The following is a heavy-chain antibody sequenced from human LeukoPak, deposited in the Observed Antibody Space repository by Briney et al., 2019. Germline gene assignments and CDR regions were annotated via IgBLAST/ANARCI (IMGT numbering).Heavy chain of an antibody. V-gene: IGHV4-39*07. Sequence: SETLSHTCTVSGGSISSSSYYWGWIRQPPGKGLEWIGSIYYSGSTYYNPSLKSRVTISVDTSKNQFSLKLSSVTAADTAVYYCARVVTQLWSLSYYYYMDVWGKGTTVTVSS. J-gene: IGHJ6*03. D-gene: IGHD2/OR15-2a*01. CDR2: IYYSGST. CDR3: ARVVTQLWSLSYYYYMDV. CDR1: GGSISSSSYY.